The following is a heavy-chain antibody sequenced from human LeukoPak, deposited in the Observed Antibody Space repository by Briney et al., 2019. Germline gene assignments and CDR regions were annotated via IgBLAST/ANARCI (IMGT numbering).Heavy chain of an antibody. CDR2: LYRGVNI. CDR1: GFIVSSNY. CDR3: RICGTDCSLIDS. Sequence: GRSLRLSCAASGFIVSSNYMSWVRQAPGRGLEWVSTLYRGVNITYADSVRGRFTISRDNSKNTLYLQMNSLRVEDTAVYYCRICGTDCSLIDSWGQGTLVTVSS. J-gene: IGHJ4*02. D-gene: IGHD2-21*02. V-gene: IGHV3-53*01.